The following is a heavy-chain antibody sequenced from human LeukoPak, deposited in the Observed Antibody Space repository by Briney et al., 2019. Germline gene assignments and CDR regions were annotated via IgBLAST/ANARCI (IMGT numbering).Heavy chain of an antibody. D-gene: IGHD2-2*02. J-gene: IGHJ6*03. CDR2: INHSGST. V-gene: IGHV4-34*01. CDR3: ARGRTCSSTSCYKGSYDYYYLDV. Sequence: PSETLSLTCAVYGGSFSGYYWSWIRQPPGKGLEWIGEINHSGSTNYNPSLKSRVTISVDTSKNQFSLKLSSVTAADTAVYYCARGRTCSSTSCYKGSYDYYYLDVWGKGTTVAVSS. CDR1: GGSFSGYY.